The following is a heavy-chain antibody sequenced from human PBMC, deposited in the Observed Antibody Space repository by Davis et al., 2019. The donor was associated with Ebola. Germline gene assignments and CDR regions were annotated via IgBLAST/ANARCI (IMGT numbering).Heavy chain of an antibody. CDR2: ISAYNGNT. J-gene: IGHJ6*02. CDR3: ARSKGITIFGVPTIVWNGMDV. Sequence: ASVKVSCKASGYTFTSYGISWVRQAPGQGLEWMGWISAYNGNTNYAQKLQGRVTMTTDTSTSTAYMELRSLRSDGTAVYYCARSKGITIFGVPTIVWNGMDVWGQGTTVTVSS. V-gene: IGHV1-18*01. CDR1: GYTFTSYG. D-gene: IGHD3-3*01.